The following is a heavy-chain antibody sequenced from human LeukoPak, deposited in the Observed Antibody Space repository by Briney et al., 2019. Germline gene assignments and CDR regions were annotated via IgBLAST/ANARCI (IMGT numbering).Heavy chain of an antibody. J-gene: IGHJ6*02. V-gene: IGHV3-23*01. CDR1: GFTFSSYG. CDR3: AKGEQWLVQYYYYGMDV. D-gene: IGHD6-19*01. CDR2: ISGSGGST. Sequence: GGSLRLSCAASGFTFSSYGMHWVRQAPGKGLEWVSAISGSGGSTYYADSVKGRFTISRDNSKNTLYLQMNSLRAEDTAVYYCAKGEQWLVQYYYYGMDVWGQGTTVTVSS.